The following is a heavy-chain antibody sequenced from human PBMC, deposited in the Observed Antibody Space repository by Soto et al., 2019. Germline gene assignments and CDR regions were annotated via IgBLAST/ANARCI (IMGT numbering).Heavy chain of an antibody. CDR1: RFTFNSYW. Sequence: EVQLVESGGGLVQPGGSLRLSCAASRFTFNSYWMSWVRQAPGKGLEWVAKIKEGGSEKYYVDSVKGRFTISRDNDKKSLYLQMNSLRGEDMAVYYCARDIGSYRSLVAFDIWGQGTMVTVSS. D-gene: IGHD3-3*01. V-gene: IGHV3-7*03. CDR3: ARDIGSYRSLVAFDI. J-gene: IGHJ3*02. CDR2: IKEGGSEK.